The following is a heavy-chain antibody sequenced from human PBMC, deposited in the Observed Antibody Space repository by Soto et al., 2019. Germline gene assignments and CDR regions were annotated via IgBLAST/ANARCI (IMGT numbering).Heavy chain of an antibody. CDR2: ISGSGGST. CDR1: GFTFSSYA. J-gene: IGHJ4*02. CDR3: AKDTRQGGITAAFSFDY. D-gene: IGHD6-13*01. V-gene: IGHV3-23*01. Sequence: EVQLLDSGGGFVQPGGSLRLSCAASGFTFSSYAMSWVRQAPGKGLEWVSAISGSGGSTFYADSVKGRFTFSRDNSKNTLYLQMNSLRAEDTALYYCAKDTRQGGITAAFSFDYWGQGTLVTVSS.